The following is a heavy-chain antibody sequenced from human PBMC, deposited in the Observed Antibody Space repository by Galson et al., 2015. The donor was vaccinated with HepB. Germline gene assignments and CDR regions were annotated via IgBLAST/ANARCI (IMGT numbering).Heavy chain of an antibody. CDR3: ARDGYRDGYKWDP. CDR2: IIPILGIA. CDR1: GGTFSSYA. D-gene: IGHD5-24*01. J-gene: IGHJ5*02. V-gene: IGHV1-69*04. Sequence: SVKVSCKASGGTFSSYAISWVRQAPGQGLEWMGRIIPILGIANYAQKFQGRVTITADKSTSTAYMELSSLRSEDTAVYYCARDGYRDGYKWDPSGQGTLVTVAS.